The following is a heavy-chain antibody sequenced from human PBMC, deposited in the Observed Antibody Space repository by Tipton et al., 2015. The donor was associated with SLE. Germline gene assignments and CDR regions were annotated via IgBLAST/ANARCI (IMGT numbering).Heavy chain of an antibody. V-gene: IGHV3-48*03. CDR3: ARDFAGRVRYSAGGWFDP. CDR1: GFTFSSYE. Sequence: SLRLSCAASGFTFSSYEMNWVRQAPGKGLEWVSYISSSGSTIYYADSVKGRFTISRDNAKNSLYLQMNSLRAEDTAVYYCARDFAGRVRYSAGGWFDPWGQGTLVTVSS. CDR2: ISSSGSTI. D-gene: IGHD4-17*01. J-gene: IGHJ5*02.